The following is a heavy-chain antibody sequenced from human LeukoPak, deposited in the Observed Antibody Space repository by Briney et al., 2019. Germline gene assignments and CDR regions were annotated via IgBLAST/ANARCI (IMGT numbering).Heavy chain of an antibody. Sequence: PGGSLRLSCAASGFTFSSYWMSWVRQAPGKGLEWVANIKQDGSEKYYVDSVKGRFTISRDNAKNTLYLHLNSLRAEDTAVYYCARGHYYDMDVWGQGTTVTVSS. CDR3: ARGHYYDMDV. J-gene: IGHJ6*02. V-gene: IGHV3-7*04. CDR2: IKQDGSEK. CDR1: GFTFSSYW.